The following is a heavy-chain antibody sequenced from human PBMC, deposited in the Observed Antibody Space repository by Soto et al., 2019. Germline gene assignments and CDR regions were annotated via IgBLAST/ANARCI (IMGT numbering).Heavy chain of an antibody. CDR1: GFTFSSYA. CDR2: ISGTGGSI. Sequence: DVQLLESGGGLVQPGGSLRLSCAASGFTFSSYAMTWVRQAPGKGLEWVSTISGTGGSIYYADSVKGRFTISRDNSKNTLYLQMNSLRAEDTAVYYCAKEAHGSGWYVSFDYWGQGTLVTVSS. CDR3: AKEAHGSGWYVSFDY. V-gene: IGHV3-23*01. J-gene: IGHJ4*02. D-gene: IGHD6-19*01.